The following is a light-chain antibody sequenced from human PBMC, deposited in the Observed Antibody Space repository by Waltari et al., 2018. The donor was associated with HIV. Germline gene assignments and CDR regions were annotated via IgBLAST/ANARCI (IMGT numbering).Light chain of an antibody. CDR3: QQYKNWPLT. CDR2: ASS. J-gene: IGKJ3*01. CDR1: ERPGSS. V-gene: IGKV3-15*01. Sequence: EIVMTQSPATLSVSPGARATLSCSASERPGSSLAWYQQKPGLAPRLLISASSTRATGVPAKFSGSGSGTEFPLTISSLQSEDVAVYYCQQYKNWPLTFGPGTKVDIK.